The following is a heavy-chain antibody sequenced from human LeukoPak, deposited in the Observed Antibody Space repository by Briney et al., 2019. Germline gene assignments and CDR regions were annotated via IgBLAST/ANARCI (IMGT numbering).Heavy chain of an antibody. V-gene: IGHV3-48*02. D-gene: IGHD3-10*01. CDR2: ISSSSSTI. CDR1: GFTFSTYS. J-gene: IGHJ4*01. Sequence: GGSLRLSCAASGFTFSTYSMTWVRQAPGKGLEWLSFISSSSSTIYYADSVQGRFTISRDNAKNSLYLQMNSLRDEDTAVYYCARLWFGELSFFDYWGQGTLVTGSS. CDR3: ARLWFGELSFFDY.